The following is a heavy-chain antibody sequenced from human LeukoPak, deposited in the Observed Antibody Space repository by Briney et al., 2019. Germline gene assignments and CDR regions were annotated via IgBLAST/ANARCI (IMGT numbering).Heavy chain of an antibody. CDR2: IHTSGST. D-gene: IGHD3-22*01. CDR3: ARDRCYYDSRGSQFDY. CDR1: GGSISSYY. Sequence: SETLSLTCTVSGGSISSYYRSWIRQPAGKGLEWIGRIHTSGSTNYNPSLKSRVTMSGDTSKNQFSLKLSSVTAADTAVYYCARDRCYYDSRGSQFDYWGQGTLVTVSS. V-gene: IGHV4-4*07. J-gene: IGHJ4*02.